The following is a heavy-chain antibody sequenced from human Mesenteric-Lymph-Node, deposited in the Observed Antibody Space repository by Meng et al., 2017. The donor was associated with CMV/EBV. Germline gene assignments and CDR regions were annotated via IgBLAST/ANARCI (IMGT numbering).Heavy chain of an antibody. CDR1: CFPFNIYS. Sequence: ASCFPFNIYSMNWVRQAPGKGLEWVSSISSRSNYIYYADSVKGRFTISRDNANNSLVLEINSLTAEDTAVYFCARGSIGPPFDFDYWGQGTLVTVSS. D-gene: IGHD3-16*01. V-gene: IGHV3-21*01. CDR2: ISSRSNYI. CDR3: ARGSIGPPFDFDY. J-gene: IGHJ4*02.